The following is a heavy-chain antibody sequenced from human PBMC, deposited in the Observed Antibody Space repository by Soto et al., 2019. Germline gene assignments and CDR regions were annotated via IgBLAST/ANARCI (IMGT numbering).Heavy chain of an antibody. CDR3: ARASYDSSTYYLDY. CDR1: GDSISSGAYY. D-gene: IGHD3-22*01. V-gene: IGHV4-30-4*08. Sequence: SETLSLTCTVSGDSISSGAYYWSWIRQHPGKGLEWIGYISYSGDTYYNPSLKSRVTISVDPSNNQFSLKLSSVTAADTAVYYSARASYDSSTYYLDYWGQGTLVTVSS. CDR2: ISYSGDT. J-gene: IGHJ4*02.